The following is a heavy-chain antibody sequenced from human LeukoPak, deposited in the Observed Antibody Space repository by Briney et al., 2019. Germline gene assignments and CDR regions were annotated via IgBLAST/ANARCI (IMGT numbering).Heavy chain of an antibody. CDR3: ARDQECGGDCYSYGMDV. V-gene: IGHV3-48*03. J-gene: IGHJ6*02. CDR2: ISSSGSTI. CDR1: GFTFSSYE. Sequence: GGSLRISCAASGFTFSSYEMNLVGQAPGNGLHLGSSISSSGSTIYYADSVKGRFTISRDNAKNSLYLQMNSLRAEDTAVYYCARDQECGGDCYSYGMDVWGQGTTVTVSS. D-gene: IGHD2-21*01.